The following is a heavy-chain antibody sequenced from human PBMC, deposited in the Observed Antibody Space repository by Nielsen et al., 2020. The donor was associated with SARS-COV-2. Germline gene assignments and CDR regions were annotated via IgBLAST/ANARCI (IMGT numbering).Heavy chain of an antibody. D-gene: IGHD3-10*01. V-gene: IGHV3-9*01. J-gene: IGHJ6*02. CDR3: IKDMAPGGADV. CDR1: GFTFDDYA. Sequence: SLKISCAASGFTFDDYAMHWVRQAPGKGLEWVSGISWNSGSIGYADSVKGRFTISRDHAKNSLYLQMNSLRAEDTALYYCIKDMAPGGADVWGRGTTVTVSS. CDR2: ISWNSGSI.